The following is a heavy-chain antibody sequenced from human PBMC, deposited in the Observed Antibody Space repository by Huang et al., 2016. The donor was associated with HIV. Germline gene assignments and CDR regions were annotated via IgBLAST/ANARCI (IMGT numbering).Heavy chain of an antibody. V-gene: IGHV3-21*01. D-gene: IGHD6-13*01. CDR2: ISTVSSYI. Sequence: EVQLVESGGGLVKPGGSLRLSCAASGFTFSTYSMNWVRQAPGKGREWVSSISTVSSYIYYADSVRGRFTISRDNAKNSLYLQMNSLRAEDTAVYYCALYSNSWYPNYWGQGTLVTVSS. CDR3: ALYSNSWYPNY. CDR1: GFTFSTYS. J-gene: IGHJ4*02.